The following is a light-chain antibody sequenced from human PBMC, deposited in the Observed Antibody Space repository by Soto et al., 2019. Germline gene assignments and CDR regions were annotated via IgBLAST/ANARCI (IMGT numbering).Light chain of an antibody. CDR1: QSVISSY. J-gene: IGKJ1*01. CDR3: QQYGSSGT. Sequence: ENVLTQSPGTLSLSPGERSTLSCRDSQSVISSYIAWCQPKPGQAPRLLIYDASTRATGIPDRFSGSGSGTDFTLTISRLEPEDFAVYYCQQYGSSGTFGQGTKVDIK. V-gene: IGKV3-20*01. CDR2: DAS.